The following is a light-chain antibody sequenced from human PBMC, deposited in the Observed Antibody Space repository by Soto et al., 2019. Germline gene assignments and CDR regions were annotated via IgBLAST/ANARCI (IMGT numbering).Light chain of an antibody. CDR2: EGS. Sequence: QSALTQPASVSGSPGQSITISCTGTSSDVGSYNLVSWYQQHPGKAPKLMIYEGSKRPSGVSNRFSGSKSGNTASLTISGLQAEDEADYYCSSYTSSTTPAIFGGGTKLTVL. V-gene: IGLV2-14*02. J-gene: IGLJ2*01. CDR3: SSYTSSTTPAI. CDR1: SSDVGSYNL.